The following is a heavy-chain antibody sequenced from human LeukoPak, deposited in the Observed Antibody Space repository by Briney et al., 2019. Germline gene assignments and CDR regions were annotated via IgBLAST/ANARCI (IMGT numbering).Heavy chain of an antibody. V-gene: IGHV3-23*01. D-gene: IGHD3-22*01. J-gene: IGHJ3*02. CDR1: GFTFSSFA. CDR2: ISGTGGNT. CDR3: AKTGGYYDTSDLYRPDVFDI. Sequence: GGSLRLSCAASGFTFSSFAMSWVRQAPGKGLEWVSAISGTGGNTFYTDSVTGRFTISRDNSKNTLYVQMSSLGAEDTAVYYCAKTGGYYDTSDLYRPDVFDIWGQGTVVTVSS.